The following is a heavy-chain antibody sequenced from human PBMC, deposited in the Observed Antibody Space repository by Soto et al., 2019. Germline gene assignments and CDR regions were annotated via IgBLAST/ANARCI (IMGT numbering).Heavy chain of an antibody. CDR2: VKYDGSQT. CDR3: AKDPLEIQLWPKYYFDY. V-gene: IGHV3-7*03. J-gene: IGHJ4*02. D-gene: IGHD5-18*01. Sequence: GGSLRLSCADSGFTFSSYWMSWVRQAPGQGLEWVANVKYDGSQTYYVGSVKGRLTISRDNAKNSLYLQMNSLRAEDTAVYYCAKDPLEIQLWPKYYFDYWGQGTLVTVSS. CDR1: GFTFSSYW.